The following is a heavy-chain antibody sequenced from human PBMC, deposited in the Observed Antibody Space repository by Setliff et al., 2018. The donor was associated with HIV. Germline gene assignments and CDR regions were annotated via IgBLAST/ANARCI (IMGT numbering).Heavy chain of an antibody. J-gene: IGHJ4*02. CDR1: GFTFSSYE. Sequence: GGSLRLSCVASGFTFSSYEMNWVRQAPGKGLEWVAFISSSDTTIYYADSVKGRFTIYRDNARNSLFLQMNSLRAEDTAVYYCARLSPPDDYGDLGGIDYWGQGTLVTVS. D-gene: IGHD4-17*01. V-gene: IGHV3-48*03. CDR2: ISSSDTTI. CDR3: ARLSPPDDYGDLGGIDY.